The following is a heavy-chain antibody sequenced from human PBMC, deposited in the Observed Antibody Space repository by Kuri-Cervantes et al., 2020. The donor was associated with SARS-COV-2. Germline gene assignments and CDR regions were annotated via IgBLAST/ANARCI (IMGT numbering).Heavy chain of an antibody. CDR3: ARGSGTYND. J-gene: IGHJ4*03. V-gene: IGHV1-18*01. CDR1: GYIVINCG. Sequence: ASVKVSCKASGYIVINCGISWVRQAPGQGLEWLGWINTENGNTKYTPKVQGRATMTTDTSTSTAYMELRCLRSADTAVYFCARGSGTYNDWGQGTLVTVSS. CDR2: INTENGNT. D-gene: IGHD1-26*01.